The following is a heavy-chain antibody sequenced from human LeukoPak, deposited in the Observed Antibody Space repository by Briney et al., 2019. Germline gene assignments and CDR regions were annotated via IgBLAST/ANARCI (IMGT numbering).Heavy chain of an antibody. CDR1: GGSFNGYY. J-gene: IGHJ4*02. D-gene: IGHD1-26*01. CDR2: INHSGST. V-gene: IGHV4-34*01. CDR3: ARVPIRSYDPFDY. Sequence: PSETLSLTCAVYGGSFNGYYWSWIRQPPGKGLEWIGEINHSGSTNYNPSLKSRVTISVDTSKNQFSLKLSSVTAADTAVYYCARVPIRSYDPFDYWGQGTLVTVSS.